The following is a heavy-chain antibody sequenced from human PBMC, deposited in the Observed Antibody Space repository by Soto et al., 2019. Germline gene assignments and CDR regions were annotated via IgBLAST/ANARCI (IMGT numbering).Heavy chain of an antibody. CDR3: ARDAPSADCSGGSCYYYFDY. CDR1: GGSISSSSYY. Sequence: SETLSLTCTVSGGSISSSSYYWGWIRQPPGKGLEWIGSIYYSGSTYYNPSLKSRVTISVDTSKNQFSLKLSSVTAADTAVYYCARDAPSADCSGGSCYYYFDYWGQGTLVTVSS. D-gene: IGHD2-15*01. CDR2: IYYSGST. J-gene: IGHJ4*02. V-gene: IGHV4-39*07.